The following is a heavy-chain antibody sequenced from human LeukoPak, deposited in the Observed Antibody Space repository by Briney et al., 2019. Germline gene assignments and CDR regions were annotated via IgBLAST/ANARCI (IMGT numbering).Heavy chain of an antibody. J-gene: IGHJ6*02. CDR2: FDPEDGET. CDR1: GYTLTELS. CDR3: ARSSLSRGSYGMDV. D-gene: IGHD2-2*01. V-gene: IGHV1-24*01. Sequence: ASVKVSCKVSGYTLTELSMHWVRQAPGKGLEWMGGFDPEDGETIYAQKFQGRVTMTEDTSTDTAYMELSSLRSEDTAMYYCARSSLSRGSYGMDVWGQGTTVTVSS.